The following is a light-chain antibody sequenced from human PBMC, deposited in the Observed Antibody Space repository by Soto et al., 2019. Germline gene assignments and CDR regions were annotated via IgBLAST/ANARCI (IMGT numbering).Light chain of an antibody. CDR2: GAS. CDR3: QQYGSSGT. Sequence: EIVLTNSPGTLSLSPGEIATLSCRASQSVSNNYLAWYQQKPGQAPRLLIYGASNRATGIPDRFSGSGSGTDFTLTISRLEPEDFALYYCQQYGSSGTFGQGTKVDIK. V-gene: IGKV3-20*01. J-gene: IGKJ1*01. CDR1: QSVSNNY.